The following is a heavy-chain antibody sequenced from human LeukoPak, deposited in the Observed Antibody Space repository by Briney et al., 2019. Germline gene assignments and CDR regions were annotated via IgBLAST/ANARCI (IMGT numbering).Heavy chain of an antibody. J-gene: IGHJ4*02. CDR3: ARDVRWLRFVFDN. CDR1: GFTFSSYS. Sequence: PGGSLRLSCAASGFTFSSYSMNWVRLAPGKGLGRVSYITSSGSVMYHADSVRGRFTISRDNATNSLYLEMNSLRDEDTAVYYCARDVRWLRFVFDNWGQGTLVTVSS. D-gene: IGHD5-12*01. V-gene: IGHV3-48*02. CDR2: ITSSGSVM.